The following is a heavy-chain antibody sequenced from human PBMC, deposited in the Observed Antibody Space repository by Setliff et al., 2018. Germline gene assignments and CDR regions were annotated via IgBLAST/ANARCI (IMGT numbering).Heavy chain of an antibody. CDR1: GYTFTSYA. CDR3: ARAIPPGYISTWYSS. J-gene: IGHJ4*02. D-gene: IGHD6-13*01. V-gene: IGHV1-3*01. Sequence: GASVKVSCKASGYTFTSYAMHWVRQAPGQRLEWMGWINAGNGNTKYSQKFQGRVAITRDTFASTAYMELSSLRSEDTAVYYCARAIPPGYISTWYSSWGQGTLVTV. CDR2: INAGNGNT.